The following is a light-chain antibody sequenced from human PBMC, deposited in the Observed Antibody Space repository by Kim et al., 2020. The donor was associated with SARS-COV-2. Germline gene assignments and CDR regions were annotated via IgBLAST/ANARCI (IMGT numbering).Light chain of an antibody. CDR1: SSDVGGYNY. CDR3: SSYTSSSPYV. CDR2: DVS. J-gene: IGLJ1*01. Sequence: GQSITISCTGTSSDVGGYNYVSWYQPHPGKAPKLMIYDVSKRPSGVSNRFSGSKSGNTASLTISGLQAEDEADYYCSSYTSSSPYVFGTGTKVTVL. V-gene: IGLV2-14*04.